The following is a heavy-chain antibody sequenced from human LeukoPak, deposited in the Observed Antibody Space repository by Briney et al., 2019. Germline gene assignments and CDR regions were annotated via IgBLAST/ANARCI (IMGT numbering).Heavy chain of an antibody. CDR2: INHSGSA. D-gene: IGHD6-13*01. J-gene: IGHJ4*02. Sequence: PSETLSLTCAVYGGSFSGYYWSWIRQPPGKGLEWIGEINHSGSASYNPSLKSRVTISVDTSKNQFSLKLSSVTAADTAVYYCARGHGSSWYFALDYWGQGTLVTVSS. V-gene: IGHV4-34*01. CDR1: GGSFSGYY. CDR3: ARGHGSSWYFALDY.